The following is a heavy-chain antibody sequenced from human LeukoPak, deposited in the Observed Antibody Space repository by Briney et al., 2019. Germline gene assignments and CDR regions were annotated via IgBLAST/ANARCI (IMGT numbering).Heavy chain of an antibody. Sequence: PSETLSLTCAVSGGSFSGYYWSWIRQPPGKGLEWIGEINHSGSTNYNPSLKSRVTISVDTSKNQFSLKLSSVTAADTAVYYCARGLDVDTAMANNIAVAGYFDYWGQGTLVTVSS. CDR2: INHSGST. CDR3: ARGLDVDTAMANNIAVAGYFDY. CDR1: GGSFSGYY. V-gene: IGHV4-34*01. D-gene: IGHD5-18*01. J-gene: IGHJ4*02.